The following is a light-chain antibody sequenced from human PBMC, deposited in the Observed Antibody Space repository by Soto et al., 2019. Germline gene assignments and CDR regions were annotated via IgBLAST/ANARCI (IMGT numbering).Light chain of an antibody. CDR2: DAS. J-gene: IGKJ1*01. CDR1: QSSSSW. CDR3: QQYNSYSGT. V-gene: IGKV1-5*01. Sequence: DIQMTQSPSTLSASVGDRVTITCRASQSSSSWLAWYQQKPGKAPKLLIYDASSLESGVPSRFRGSESGTEFHLPISSLQPYDFATYYRQQYNSYSGTFGQGTKVEMK.